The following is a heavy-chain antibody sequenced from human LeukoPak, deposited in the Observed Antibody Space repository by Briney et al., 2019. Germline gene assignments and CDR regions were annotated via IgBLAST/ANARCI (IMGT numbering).Heavy chain of an antibody. D-gene: IGHD2-2*01. J-gene: IGHJ4*02. CDR2: ITSDGSST. CDR3: ARDWYHALDY. CDR1: GFTFSITW. V-gene: IGHV3-74*03. Sequence: GGSLRLSCAACGFTFSITWMHWVRQPPGKGLVWVARITSDGSSTTYAESVKGRFTISRDNAKNTLYLQMNSLRAEDTAVYYCARDWYHALDYWGQGTLVTVSS.